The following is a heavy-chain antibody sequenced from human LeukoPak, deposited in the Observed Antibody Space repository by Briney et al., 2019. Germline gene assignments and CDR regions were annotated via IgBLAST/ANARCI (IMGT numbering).Heavy chain of an antibody. D-gene: IGHD5-18*01. CDR3: AREAGYSYGAKNYYFDD. V-gene: IGHV4-4*07. J-gene: IGHJ4*02. CDR1: GGSISSYY. CDR2: IYNSGSS. Sequence: SDTLSLTCTVSGGSISSYYWSWIRQPPGKGLEWMGRIYNSGSSNYNPSLKSRITMSVDMSKNQFSLKLSSVTAADTAVYYCAREAGYSYGAKNYYFDDWGQGTLVTVSS.